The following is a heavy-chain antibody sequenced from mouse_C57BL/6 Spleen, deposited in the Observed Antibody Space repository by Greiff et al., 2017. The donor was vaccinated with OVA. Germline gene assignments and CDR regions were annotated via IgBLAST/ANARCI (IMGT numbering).Heavy chain of an antibody. Sequence: QVQLQQSGAELVRPGTSVKVSCKASGYAFTNYLIEWVKQRPGQGLEWIGVINPGSGGTNYNEKFKGKATLTADKSSSTANMQLSSLTSEDSAVYFCARSRYYGSSPHCFDHWGQGTTLTVSS. CDR1: GYAFTNYL. D-gene: IGHD1-1*01. J-gene: IGHJ2*01. CDR3: ARSRYYGSSPHCFDH. V-gene: IGHV1-54*01. CDR2: INPGSGGT.